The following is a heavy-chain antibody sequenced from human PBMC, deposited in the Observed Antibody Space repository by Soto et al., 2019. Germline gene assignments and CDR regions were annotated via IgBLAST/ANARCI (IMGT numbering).Heavy chain of an antibody. CDR2: IFHSGSN. CDR3: ARGIAAATTTTALTDY. CDR1: GGSISSYY. Sequence: QVQLQESGPGLVKPSETLSLTCTVSGGSISSYYWSWIRQPPGKGLEWIGYIFHSGSNNYNPSLQSLVTIAVDTSKNQCSLRLRSVTAADTAVYYCARGIAAATTTTALTDYWGQGTLVTVSS. D-gene: IGHD6-13*01. J-gene: IGHJ4*02. V-gene: IGHV4-59*01.